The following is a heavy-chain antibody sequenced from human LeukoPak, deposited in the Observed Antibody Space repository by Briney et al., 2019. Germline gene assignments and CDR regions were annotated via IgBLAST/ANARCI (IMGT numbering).Heavy chain of an antibody. CDR3: ARGKEMATIWTFDY. Sequence: GRSLRLSCAASGFTFSSYAMHWVRQAPGKGLEWVAVISYDGSNKYYADSVKGRFTISRDNSKNTLYLQMNSLRAEDTAVYYCARGKEMATIWTFDYWGQGTLVTVSS. CDR2: ISYDGSNK. CDR1: GFTFSSYA. D-gene: IGHD5-24*01. V-gene: IGHV3-30*04. J-gene: IGHJ4*02.